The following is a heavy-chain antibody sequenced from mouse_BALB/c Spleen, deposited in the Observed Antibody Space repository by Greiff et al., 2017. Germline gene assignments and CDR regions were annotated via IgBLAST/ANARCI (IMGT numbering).Heavy chain of an antibody. CDR1: GYTFSSYW. CDR3: ARKGDGYRFAY. J-gene: IGHJ3*01. D-gene: IGHD1-2*01. Sequence: QVQLKQSGAELMKPGASVKISCKATGYTFSSYWIEWVKQRPGHGLEWIGEILPGSGSTNYNEKFKGKATFTADTSSNTAYMQLSSLTSEDSAVYYCARKGDGYRFAYWGQGTLVTVSA. V-gene: IGHV1-9*01. CDR2: ILPGSGST.